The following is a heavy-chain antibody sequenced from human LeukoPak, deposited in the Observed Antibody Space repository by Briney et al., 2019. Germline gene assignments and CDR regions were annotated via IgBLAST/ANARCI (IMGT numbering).Heavy chain of an antibody. Sequence: GGSLRLSCAASGLSFSSFAMSWVRQGPAGGLEWVSSIRSNGETFYADSVKGRFTISRDNSKKTLYLQMNSLRAEDTAVYYCAKEDGLWGQGTLVTVSS. CDR2: IRSNGET. CDR3: AKEDGL. V-gene: IGHV3-23*01. J-gene: IGHJ4*02. D-gene: IGHD4-17*01. CDR1: GLSFSSFA.